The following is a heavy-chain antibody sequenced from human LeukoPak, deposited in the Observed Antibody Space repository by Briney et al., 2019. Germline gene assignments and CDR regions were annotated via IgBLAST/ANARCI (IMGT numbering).Heavy chain of an antibody. D-gene: IGHD3-3*01. V-gene: IGHV1-8*01. J-gene: IGHJ5*02. CDR3: ARGLFHDFWSGYYH. CDR2: MNPNSGNT. CDR1: GYTFTSYD. Sequence: ASVKVFCKASGYTFTSYDINWVRQATGQGLEWMGWMNPNSGNTGYAQKFQGRVTMTRNTSISTAYMELSSLRSEDTAVYYCARGLFHDFWSGYYHWGQGTLVTVSS.